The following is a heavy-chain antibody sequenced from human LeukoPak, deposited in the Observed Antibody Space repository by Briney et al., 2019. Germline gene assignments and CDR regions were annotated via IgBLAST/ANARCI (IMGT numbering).Heavy chain of an antibody. D-gene: IGHD3-3*01. Sequence: ASVKVSCTASGYTFTSYGISWVRQAPGQGLEWMGWISAYNGNTNYAQKLQGRVTMTTDTSTSTAYMELRRLRSDDTAVYYCAREGSYYDFWSGYYAPYYYYYYMDVWGKGTTVTVSS. CDR1: GYTFTSYG. V-gene: IGHV1-18*01. CDR3: AREGSYYDFWSGYYAPYYYYYYMDV. J-gene: IGHJ6*03. CDR2: ISAYNGNT.